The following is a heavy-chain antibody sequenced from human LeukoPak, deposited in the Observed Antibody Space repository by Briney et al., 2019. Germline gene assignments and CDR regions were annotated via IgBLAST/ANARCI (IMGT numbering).Heavy chain of an antibody. D-gene: IGHD3-10*02. CDR2: ISGSGGST. CDR1: GFTFSSYA. J-gene: IGHJ4*02. CDR3: GKGRSMLGELSGDY. V-gene: IGHV3-23*01. Sequence: GGSLRLSCAASGFTFSSYAMSWVRQAPGKGLEWVSAISGSGGSTYYADSVKGRFTTSRDNSKNTLYLQMNSLRAEDTAVYYCGKGRSMLGELSGDYWGQGTLVTVSS.